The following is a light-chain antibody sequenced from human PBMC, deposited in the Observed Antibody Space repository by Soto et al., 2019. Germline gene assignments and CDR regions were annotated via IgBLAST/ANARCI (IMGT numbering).Light chain of an antibody. J-gene: IGLJ1*01. V-gene: IGLV2-14*01. Sequence: QSALTQPASVSGSPGQSITIYCTGTSSDIGGYNYFSWYQQHPGKAPKLMIFEVSNRPSGVSNRFSGSKSGNTASLTISGLQAEDEADYYCSSYRGGRALGVFGTGTKLTVL. CDR1: SSDIGGYNY. CDR2: EVS. CDR3: SSYRGGRALGV.